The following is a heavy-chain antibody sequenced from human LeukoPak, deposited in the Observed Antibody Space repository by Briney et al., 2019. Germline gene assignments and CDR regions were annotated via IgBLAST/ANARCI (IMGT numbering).Heavy chain of an antibody. CDR3: ARDPAMYYYDSSGFGNAFDI. Sequence: GGSLRLSCAASGFTFSSYWMSWVRQAPGKGLEWVANIKQDGSEKYYVDSVKGRFTISRDNAKSSLYLQMNSLRAEDTAVYYCARDPAMYYYDSSGFGNAFDIWGQGTMVTVSS. V-gene: IGHV3-7*01. CDR1: GFTFSSYW. J-gene: IGHJ3*02. D-gene: IGHD3-22*01. CDR2: IKQDGSEK.